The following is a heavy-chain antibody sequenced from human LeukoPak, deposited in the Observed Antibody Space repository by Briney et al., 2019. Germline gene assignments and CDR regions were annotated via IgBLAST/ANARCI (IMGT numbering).Heavy chain of an antibody. V-gene: IGHV3-53*01. Sequence: GGSLRLSCTASGFTFSNFAMGWVRQAPRKGLEWVSIIYSDGSTDYADSVKGRFTISRDTSKNTVYLQMNSLRAEDTAVYYCARDRGDCLDYWGQGTLVTVSS. J-gene: IGHJ4*02. CDR2: IYSDGST. CDR3: ARDRGDCLDY. CDR1: GFTFSNFA. D-gene: IGHD2-21*02.